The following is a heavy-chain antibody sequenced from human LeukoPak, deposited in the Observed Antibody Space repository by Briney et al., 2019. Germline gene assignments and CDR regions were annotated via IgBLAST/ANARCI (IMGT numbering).Heavy chain of an antibody. CDR2: IYSGGST. J-gene: IGHJ4*02. CDR3: ARCRDGYNYLADY. V-gene: IGHV3-53*01. CDR1: GFTVSSNY. Sequence: GGSLRLSCAASGFTVSSNYMSWVRQAPGKGLEWVSVIYSGGSTYYADSVKGRFTISRDNSKNTLYLQMNSLRAEDTAVYYCARCRDGYNYLADYWGQGTLVTVSS. D-gene: IGHD5-24*01.